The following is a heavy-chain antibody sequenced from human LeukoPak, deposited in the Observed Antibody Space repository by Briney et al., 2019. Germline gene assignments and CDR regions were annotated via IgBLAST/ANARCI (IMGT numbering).Heavy chain of an antibody. D-gene: IGHD4-17*01. CDR1: GDSIISIEW. Sequence: SETLSLTCGVFGDSIISIEWWSWVRQPPGKGLEWIGEIYHNGNTNYNPSLKSRVTLSVDKSKNQFSLKVNSVTAADTAVYYCVKNGDYFLAHWGQGTLVSVSS. CDR3: VKNGDYFLAH. CDR2: IYHNGNT. J-gene: IGHJ4*02. V-gene: IGHV4-4*02.